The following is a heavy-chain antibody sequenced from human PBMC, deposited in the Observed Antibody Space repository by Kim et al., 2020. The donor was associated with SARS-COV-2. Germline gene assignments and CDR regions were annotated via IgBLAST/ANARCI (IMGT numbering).Heavy chain of an antibody. D-gene: IGHD3-22*01. J-gene: IGHJ4*02. CDR1: GDSKDDYY. Sequence: SETLSLTCTVSGDSKDDYYWSWVRQPPGKGLEWIGCTHFTGKTNYHPSLMSRVTISTETSKTQFSLQLTSVTAADTAVYYCVTKRADRSGFIDYWGQGTLVTVSS. CDR3: VTKRADRSGFIDY. CDR2: THFTGKT. V-gene: IGHV4-59*01.